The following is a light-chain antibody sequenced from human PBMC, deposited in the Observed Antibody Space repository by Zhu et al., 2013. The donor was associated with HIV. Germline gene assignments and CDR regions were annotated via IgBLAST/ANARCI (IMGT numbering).Light chain of an antibody. V-gene: IGLV2-14*02. CDR3: SSYQTSDTVI. CDR1: NSDVGSYDL. Sequence: QSALTQPASVSGSPGQSITVSCTGTNSDVGSYDLVSWYQQHPGKAPKFMIYEFNKRPSGVSNRFSGSKSGNTASLTISGLQAEDEADYYCSSYQTSDTVIFGGGTKLTVL. CDR2: EFN. J-gene: IGLJ2*01.